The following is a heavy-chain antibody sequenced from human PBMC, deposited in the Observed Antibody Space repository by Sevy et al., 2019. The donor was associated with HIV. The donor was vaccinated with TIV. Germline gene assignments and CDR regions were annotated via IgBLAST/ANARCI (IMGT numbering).Heavy chain of an antibody. J-gene: IGHJ6*02. CDR2: IYSGGST. CDR1: TFRVIDNY. D-gene: IGHD3-22*01. V-gene: IGHV3-66*01. Sequence: GGSLRLSCAASTFRVIDNYMSWVRQAPGKGLEWVSTIYSGGSTFYADSVKGRFTIPRDNSKNTLYLQMNSLRAEDTAVYYCARDRYYDASGYYYYYYGLDVWGQGTTVTVSS. CDR3: ARDRYYDASGYYYYYYGLDV.